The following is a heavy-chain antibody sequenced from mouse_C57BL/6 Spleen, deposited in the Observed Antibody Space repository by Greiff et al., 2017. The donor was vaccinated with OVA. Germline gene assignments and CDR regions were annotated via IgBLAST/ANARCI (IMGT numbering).Heavy chain of an antibody. Sequence: QVQLKESGAELVRPGASVTLSCKASGYTFTDYEMHWVKQTPVHGLEWIGAIDPETGGTAYNQKFKGKAILTADKSSSTAYMELRSLTSEDSAVYYCTRRAYWGQGTLVTVSA. CDR2: IDPETGGT. V-gene: IGHV1-15*01. CDR3: TRRAY. CDR1: GYTFTDYE. J-gene: IGHJ3*01.